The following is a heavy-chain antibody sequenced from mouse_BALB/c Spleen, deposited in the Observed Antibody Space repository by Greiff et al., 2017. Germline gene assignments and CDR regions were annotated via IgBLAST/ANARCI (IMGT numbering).Heavy chain of an antibody. V-gene: IGHV5-6-5*01. J-gene: IGHJ4*01. CDR3: ARAGGLRPYAMDY. CDR2: TSSGGST. D-gene: IGHD2-4*01. Sequence: EVMLVESGGGLVKPGGSLKLSCAASGFTFSSYAMSWVRQTPEKRLEWVASTSSGGSTYYPDSVKGRFTISRDNARNILYLQMSSLRSEDTAMYYCARAGGLRPYAMDYWGQGTSVTVSS. CDR1: GFTFSSYA.